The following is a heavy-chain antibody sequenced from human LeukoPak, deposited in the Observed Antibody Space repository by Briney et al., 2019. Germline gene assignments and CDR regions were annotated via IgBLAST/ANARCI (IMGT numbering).Heavy chain of an antibody. Sequence: VGSLRLSCAASGFTVSSNYMSWVRQAPGKGLEWVSVIYSGGSTYYADSVKGRFTISRDNSKNTLYLQMNSLRAEDTAVYYCAREEMATSNYYYYYYYTDVWGKGTTVTVSS. CDR2: IYSGGST. CDR1: GFTVSSNY. D-gene: IGHD5-24*01. V-gene: IGHV3-66*02. CDR3: AREEMATSNYYYYYYYTDV. J-gene: IGHJ6*03.